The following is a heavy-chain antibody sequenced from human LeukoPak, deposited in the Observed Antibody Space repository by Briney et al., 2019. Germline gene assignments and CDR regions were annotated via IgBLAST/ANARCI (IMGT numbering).Heavy chain of an antibody. D-gene: IGHD5-18*01. V-gene: IGHV3-48*03. CDR3: AREGYSYDIDY. CDR2: ISSNGSTI. J-gene: IGHJ4*02. Sequence: GWSLRVSCAASGGTFSRYELNWVRQAPGKGLEWVSYISSNGSTIYYADSVKGRFTISRDNAKNSLYLQMNSLRAEDTAVYYCAREGYSYDIDYWGQGTLVTVSS. CDR1: GGTFSRYE.